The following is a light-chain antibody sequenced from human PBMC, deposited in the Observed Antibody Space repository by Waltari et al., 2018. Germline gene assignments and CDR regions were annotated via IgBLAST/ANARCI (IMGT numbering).Light chain of an antibody. CDR3: QHYVRLPAT. CDR1: QSVSRT. CDR2: AAA. J-gene: IGKJ1*01. Sequence: EIVLTQSPGTLSLSPGERATLSCRASQSVSRTLAWYQQKPGQAPSLLIYAAATRAPGIPERFSGSGSGTDFSLTISRLEPEDCAVYYCQHYVRLPATFGQGTKVEIK. V-gene: IGKV3-20*01.